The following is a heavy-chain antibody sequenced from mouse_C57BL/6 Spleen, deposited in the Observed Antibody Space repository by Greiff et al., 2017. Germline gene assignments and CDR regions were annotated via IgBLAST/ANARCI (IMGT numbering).Heavy chain of an antibody. D-gene: IGHD2-1*01. CDR2: ISDGGSYT. CDR1: GFTFSSYA. V-gene: IGHV5-4*01. J-gene: IGHJ2*01. CDR3: ARESVIYYGNYGGFDY. Sequence: EVKVVESGGGLVKPGGSLKLSCAASGFTFSSYAMSWVRQTPEKRLEWVATISDGGSYTYYPDNVKGRFTISRDNAKNNLYLQMSHLKSEDTAMYYCARESVIYYGNYGGFDYWGQGTTLTVSS.